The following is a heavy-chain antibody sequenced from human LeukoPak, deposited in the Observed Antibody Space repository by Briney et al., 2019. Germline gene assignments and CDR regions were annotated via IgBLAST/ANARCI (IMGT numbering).Heavy chain of an antibody. D-gene: IGHD3-9*01. CDR3: AKFSPERLRYFVRFDY. CDR1: GFTFSSYA. J-gene: IGHJ4*02. Sequence: PGGSLRLSCAASGFTFSSYAMSWVRQAPGKGLEWVSAISGSGGSTYYADSVKGRFTISRDNSKNTLYLQMNSLRAEDTAVYYCAKFSPERLRYFVRFDYWGQGTLVTVSS. V-gene: IGHV3-23*01. CDR2: ISGSGGST.